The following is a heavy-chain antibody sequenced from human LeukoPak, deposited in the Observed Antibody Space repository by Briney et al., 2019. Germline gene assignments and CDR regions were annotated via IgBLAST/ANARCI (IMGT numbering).Heavy chain of an antibody. V-gene: IGHV3-30*02. CDR3: AKVAPRVRSNRRFFNE. J-gene: IGHJ1*01. D-gene: IGHD3-10*01. CDR1: GFTFSSYG. Sequence: GWYLRLSCASSGFTFSSYGMHWVRQAPGKGLEWVAFIRYDGSNKYYADSVKGRFTISRDNSKNTLYLQMNSLRAEDTAVYYRAKVAPRVRSNRRFFNEWAQGTRV. CDR2: IRYDGSNK.